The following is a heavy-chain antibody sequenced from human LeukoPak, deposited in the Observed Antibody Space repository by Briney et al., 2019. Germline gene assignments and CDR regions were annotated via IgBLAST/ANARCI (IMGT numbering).Heavy chain of an antibody. Sequence: SGGSLRLSCAASGFTLSSYSMNWVRQAPGKGLEWISYINSDRYRNTIYYADTVKGRFTISQDNAKSSLYLQLNSLRDEDTAIYYCARDRDYAFDYWGQGTLVTVSS. CDR3: ARDRDYAFDY. J-gene: IGHJ4*02. D-gene: IGHD4-17*01. CDR2: INSDRYRNTI. CDR1: GFTLSSYS. V-gene: IGHV3-48*02.